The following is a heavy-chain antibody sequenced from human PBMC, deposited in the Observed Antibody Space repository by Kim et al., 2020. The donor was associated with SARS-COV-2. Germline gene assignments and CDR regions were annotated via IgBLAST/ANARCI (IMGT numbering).Heavy chain of an antibody. V-gene: IGHV5-10-1*01. CDR1: GYSFTSYW. Sequence: GESLKISCKGSGYSFTSYWISWVRQMPGKGLEWMGRIDPSDSYTNYSPSFQGHVTISADKSISTAYLQWSSLKASDTAMYYCATKGDEDYRGGENAYYYYYGMDVWGQGTTVTVSS. J-gene: IGHJ6*02. D-gene: IGHD3-16*01. CDR2: IDPSDSYT. CDR3: ATKGDEDYRGGENAYYYYYGMDV.